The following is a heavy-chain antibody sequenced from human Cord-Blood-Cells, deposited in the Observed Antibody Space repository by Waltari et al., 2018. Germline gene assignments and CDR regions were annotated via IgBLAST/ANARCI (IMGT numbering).Heavy chain of an antibody. Sequence: QVQLQESGPGLVKPSETLSLTCTVSGGSISSYYWSWIRQPAGKGLEWIGRIYTSGSTNSNPSLKSRVTMSGDTAKNQFSLKLSSVTAADTAVYYCARALQIQRELLAFDIWGQGTMVTVSS. J-gene: IGHJ3*02. CDR3: ARALQIQRELLAFDI. CDR2: IYTSGST. D-gene: IGHD1-26*01. CDR1: GGSISSYY. V-gene: IGHV4-4*07.